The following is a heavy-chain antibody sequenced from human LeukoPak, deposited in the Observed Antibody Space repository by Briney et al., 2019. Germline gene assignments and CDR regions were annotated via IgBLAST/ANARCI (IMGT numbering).Heavy chain of an antibody. CDR2: ISVSSRTI. Sequence: GGSLRLSCAASGLTFSSYSMNWVRQAPGKGLEWISYISVSSRTIYYADSVRGRFTISRDNSKNTLYLQRHSLTAEYTAVYYCARGAAVAKTSFDCWGQGTLVTVSS. D-gene: IGHD6-19*01. CDR3: ARGAAVAKTSFDC. J-gene: IGHJ4*02. CDR1: GLTFSSYS. V-gene: IGHV3-48*01.